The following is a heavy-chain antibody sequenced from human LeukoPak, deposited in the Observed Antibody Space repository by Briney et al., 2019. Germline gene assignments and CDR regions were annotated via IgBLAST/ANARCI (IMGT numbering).Heavy chain of an antibody. CDR2: IDPVDSST. CDR3: AGSWTGDTFDF. D-gene: IGHD3/OR15-3a*01. CDR1: GYSFTRYW. V-gene: IGHV5-51*01. Sequence: GESLNISCKGSGYSFTRYWIGWVRQMPGKGLEWMGIIDPVDSSTRYSPSFQGQVTISADKSISTAYVQWSSLKASDTAMYYCAGSWTGDTFDFWGQGTLVIVSS. J-gene: IGHJ3*01.